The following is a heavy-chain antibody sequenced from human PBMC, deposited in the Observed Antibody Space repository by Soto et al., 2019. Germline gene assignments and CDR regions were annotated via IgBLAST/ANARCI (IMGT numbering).Heavy chain of an antibody. J-gene: IGHJ4*02. CDR3: ARDKATTDRTFDY. Sequence: GGSLRLSCAASGFTFSSYAMSWVRQSPGKGLEWVSAISGSGGSTYSADSVKGRFTISRDNSKNTLYLQMNSLRAEDTAVYYCARDKATTDRTFDYWGQGTLVTVSS. CDR2: ISGSGGST. D-gene: IGHD1-1*01. CDR1: GFTFSSYA. V-gene: IGHV3-23*01.